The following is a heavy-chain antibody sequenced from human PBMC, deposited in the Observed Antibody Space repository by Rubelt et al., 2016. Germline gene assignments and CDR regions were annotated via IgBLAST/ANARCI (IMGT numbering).Heavy chain of an antibody. D-gene: IGHD6-13*01. CDR3: ARQQVAGRTGNYFDY. J-gene: IGHJ4*02. V-gene: IGHV3-23*01. CDR1: GFTFSSYA. CDR2: ISGSGGST. Sequence: EVRLLESGGGLVQPGGSLRLSCAASGFTFSSYAMSWVRQAPGKGLEWVSAISGSGGSTNYADSVKGRFTISRDNSKNTRYRQIDSLRAEETAVYYCARQQVAGRTGNYFDYWGQGTLVTVSS.